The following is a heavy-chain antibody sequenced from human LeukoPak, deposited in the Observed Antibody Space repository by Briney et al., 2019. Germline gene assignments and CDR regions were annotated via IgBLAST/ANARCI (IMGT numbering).Heavy chain of an antibody. Sequence: GGSLRLSCAASGFTFSSYAMHWVRQAPGKGLEWVAVISYDGSNKYYADSVKGRFTISRDNSKNTLYLQMNSLRAEDTAVYYCARDRELLHWGQGTLVTVSS. CDR1: GFTFSSYA. D-gene: IGHD3-10*01. CDR3: ARDRELLH. CDR2: ISYDGSNK. V-gene: IGHV3-30-3*01. J-gene: IGHJ4*02.